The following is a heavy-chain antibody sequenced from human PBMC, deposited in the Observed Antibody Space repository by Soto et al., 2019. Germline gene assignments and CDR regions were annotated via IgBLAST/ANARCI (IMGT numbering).Heavy chain of an antibody. V-gene: IGHV4-59*01. CDR2: IYYSGST. Sequence: SETLSLTCTVSGGSISSYYWSWIRQPPGKGLEWIGYIYYSGSTNYNPSLKSRVTISVDTSKNQFSLKLSSVTAADTAVYYCARDNGRTYYYYYMDVWGKGTTVTVSS. D-gene: IGHD2-8*01. CDR1: GGSISSYY. CDR3: ARDNGRTYYYYYMDV. J-gene: IGHJ6*03.